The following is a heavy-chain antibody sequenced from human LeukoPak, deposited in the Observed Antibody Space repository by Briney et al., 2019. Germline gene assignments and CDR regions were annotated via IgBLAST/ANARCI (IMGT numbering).Heavy chain of an antibody. D-gene: IGHD3-3*01. CDR1: GYSFTSYW. CDR3: AGLRGFWSGFYWPPPDC. J-gene: IGHJ4*02. CDR2: IYPGDSDT. Sequence: GESLKISCRGSGYSFTSYWIGWVRQMPGKGLEWMGIIYPGDSDTRYSPSFQGQVTISADKSISTAYLQWSRLQASDTAMDYCAGLRGFWSGFYWPPPDCWGQGTLVTVSS. V-gene: IGHV5-51*01.